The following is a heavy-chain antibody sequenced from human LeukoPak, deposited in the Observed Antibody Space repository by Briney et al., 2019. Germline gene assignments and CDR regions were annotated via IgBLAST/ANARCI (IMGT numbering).Heavy chain of an antibody. CDR3: ARGVFMSSTSDFDY. Sequence: GASVKVSCKASGYTFTDYYMHWVRQAPGQGLEWMGWINPSSGDTLYAQNIQGRVTLTRDTSISTAYLELSGLRSDDTAVYYCARGVFMSSTSDFDYWGQGTLVTVSS. CDR2: INPSSGDT. J-gene: IGHJ4*02. CDR1: GYTFTDYY. V-gene: IGHV1-2*02. D-gene: IGHD2-2*01.